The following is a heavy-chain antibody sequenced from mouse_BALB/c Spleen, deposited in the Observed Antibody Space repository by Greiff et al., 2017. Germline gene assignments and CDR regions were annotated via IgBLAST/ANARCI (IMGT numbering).Heavy chain of an antibody. J-gene: IGHJ2*01. CDR3: ARSGYRYDAGYFDY. V-gene: IGHV1-54*01. CDR1: GYAFTNYL. D-gene: IGHD2-14*01. CDR2: INPGSGGT. Sequence: QVQLQQSGAELVRPGTSVKVSCKASGYAFTNYLIEWVEQRPGQGLEWIGVINPGSGGTNYNEKFKGKATLTADKSSSTAYMQLSSLTSDDSAVYFCARSGYRYDAGYFDYWGQGTTLTVSS.